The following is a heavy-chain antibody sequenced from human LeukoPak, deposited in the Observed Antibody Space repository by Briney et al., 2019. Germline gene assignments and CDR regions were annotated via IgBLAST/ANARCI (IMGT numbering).Heavy chain of an antibody. V-gene: IGHV4-38-2*02. D-gene: IGHD3-16*01. CDR2: IYHSGST. Sequence: PSETLSLTCTVSGYSISSGYYWGWIRQPPGKGLEWIGSIYHSGSTYYNPSLKSRVTIPVDTSKNQFSLKLSSVTAADTAVYYCARGLPIKPRGKSYFDYWGQGTLVTVSS. J-gene: IGHJ4*02. CDR3: ARGLPIKPRGKSYFDY. CDR1: GYSISSGYY.